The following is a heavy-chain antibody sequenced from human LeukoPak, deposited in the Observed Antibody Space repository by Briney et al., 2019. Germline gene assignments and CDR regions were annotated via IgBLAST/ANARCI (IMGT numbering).Heavy chain of an antibody. V-gene: IGHV4-30-4*01. D-gene: IGHD3-10*01. Sequence: NPSETESLMCTVSGGSIRRGDYYWSWIRQPPGKGLEWIGYIYYSGSTYYNPSLKSRVTISVDTSKNQFSLKLSSVTAADTAVYYCARVYMVGGVIITFDDWGQGTLVTVSS. CDR1: GGSIRRGDYY. CDR2: IYYSGST. CDR3: ARVYMVGGVIITFDD. J-gene: IGHJ4*02.